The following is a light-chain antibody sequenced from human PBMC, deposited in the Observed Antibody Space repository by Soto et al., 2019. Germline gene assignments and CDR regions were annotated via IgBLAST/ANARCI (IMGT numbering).Light chain of an antibody. CDR2: NVY. V-gene: IGLV2-14*03. CDR1: SSDVGAYNF. J-gene: IGLJ1*01. Sequence: QYMLTQPASVSGSPGQSITISCTGTSSDVGAYNFVSWHQQHPGKAPKLMIYNVYDRPSGISYRFSGSKSGNTASLTISGLQGEDEADYYCSAYTVSRTYVFGTGTKVTVL. CDR3: SAYTVSRTYV.